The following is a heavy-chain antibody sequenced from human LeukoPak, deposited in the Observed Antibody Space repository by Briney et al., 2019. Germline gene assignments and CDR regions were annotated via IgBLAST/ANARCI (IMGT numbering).Heavy chain of an antibody. CDR3: VKSNGWLAVS. V-gene: IGHV3-7*01. J-gene: IGHJ4*02. CDR1: AFTFSRFW. D-gene: IGHD6-19*01. CDR2: IKQGGSEK. Sequence: GGSLRLSCAASAFTFSRFWMSWVRQTPGKGLEWVANIKQGGSEKNYVDSVKGRFTISRDDAQNSLFLRMNSLRAEDTALYYCVKSNGWLAVSWGPGTLVTVSS.